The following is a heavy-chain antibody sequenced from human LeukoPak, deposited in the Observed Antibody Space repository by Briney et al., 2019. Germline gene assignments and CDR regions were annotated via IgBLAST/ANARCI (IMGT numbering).Heavy chain of an antibody. J-gene: IGHJ5*02. V-gene: IGHV3-30*01. CDR2: ISYDGSNK. D-gene: IGHD1-7*01. CDR1: GFTFSSYA. Sequence: GRSLRLSCAASGFTFSSYAMHWVRQAPGKGLEWVAVISYDGSNKYYADSVKGRFTISRDNSKNTLYLQMNSLRAEDTAVYYCARDRRTGTTGNWFDPWGQGTLVTVFS. CDR3: ARDRRTGTTGNWFDP.